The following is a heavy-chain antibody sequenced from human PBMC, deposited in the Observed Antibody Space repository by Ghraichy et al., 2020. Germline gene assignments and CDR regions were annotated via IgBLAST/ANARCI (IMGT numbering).Heavy chain of an antibody. CDR2: IYHSGST. Sequence: SETLSLTCAVSGGSISSGGYSWSWIRQPPGKGLEWIGYIYHSGSTYYNPSLKSRVTISVDRSKNQFSLKLSSVTAADTAVYYCARGTTVTPSFDYWGQGTLVTVSS. CDR3: ARGTTVTPSFDY. CDR1: GGSISSGGYS. D-gene: IGHD4-17*01. V-gene: IGHV4-30-2*01. J-gene: IGHJ4*02.